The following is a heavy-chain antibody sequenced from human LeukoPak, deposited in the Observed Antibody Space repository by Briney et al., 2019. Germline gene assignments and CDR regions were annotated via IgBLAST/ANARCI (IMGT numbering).Heavy chain of an antibody. CDR3: AREHYYDSSGSDY. CDR1: GFTVSSNY. V-gene: IGHV3-66*01. CDR2: ICSGGST. Sequence: GGSLRLSCAASGFTVSSNYMSWVRQAPGKGLEWVSVICSGGSTYYADSVKGRFTISRDNSKNTLYLQMNSLRAEDTAVYYCAREHYYDSSGSDYWGQGTLVTVSS. J-gene: IGHJ4*02. D-gene: IGHD3-22*01.